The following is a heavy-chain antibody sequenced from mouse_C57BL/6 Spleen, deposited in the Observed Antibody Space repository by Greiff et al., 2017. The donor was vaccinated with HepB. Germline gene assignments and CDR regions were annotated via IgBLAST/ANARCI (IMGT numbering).Heavy chain of an antibody. CDR3: ARQLRRFDY. J-gene: IGHJ2*01. Sequence: VQLQQSGSVLVKPGASVKMSCKASGYTFTDYYMNWVKQSHGKSLEWIGVINPYNGGTSYNQKFTGKATLTVDKSSSTAYMELNSLTSEDSAVYYCARQLRRFDYWGQGTTLTVSS. CDR2: INPYNGGT. V-gene: IGHV1-19*01. D-gene: IGHD3-2*02. CDR1: GYTFTDYY.